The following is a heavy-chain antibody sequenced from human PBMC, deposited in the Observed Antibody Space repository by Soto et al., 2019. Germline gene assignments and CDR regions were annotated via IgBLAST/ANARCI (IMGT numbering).Heavy chain of an antibody. Sequence: ASVKVSCKASGYTFTSYDINWVPQATGQGLEWMGWMNPNSGNTGYAQKFQGRVTMTRNTSISTAYMELSSLRSEDTAVYYCARGVWRDYGDYEENYYYYMDVWGKGTRVTVSS. CDR2: MNPNSGNT. J-gene: IGHJ6*03. CDR3: ARGVWRDYGDYEENYYYYMDV. CDR1: GYTFTSYD. V-gene: IGHV1-8*01. D-gene: IGHD4-17*01.